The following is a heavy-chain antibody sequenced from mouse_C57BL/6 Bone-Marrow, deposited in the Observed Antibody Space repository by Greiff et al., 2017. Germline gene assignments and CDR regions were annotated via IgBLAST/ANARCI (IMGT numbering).Heavy chain of an antibody. CDR1: GYSFTDYK. Sequence: VQLQQSGPELVKPGASVKISCKASGYSFTDYKMNWVKQSNGKSLEWIGVINPNYGTTSYNQKFKGKATLTVDQSSSTAYKQLNSLTSEDSSVYYCARGYDYGSAMDYWGQGTSVTVSS. CDR2: INPNYGTT. CDR3: ARGYDYGSAMDY. D-gene: IGHD2-4*01. V-gene: IGHV1-39*01. J-gene: IGHJ4*01.